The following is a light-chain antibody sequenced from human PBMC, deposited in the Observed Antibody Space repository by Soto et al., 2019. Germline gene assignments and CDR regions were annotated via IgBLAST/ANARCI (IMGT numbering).Light chain of an antibody. CDR2: DVS. Sequence: QSALTQPRSVSGSPGQSVTISCTGTSSDVGGSNYVSWYQHHPVQAPKLMIYDVSERHSGVPDRFSGSKSGNTASLTISGLQAEDESDYYFCSYAGSYTYVFGTGTKLTVL. V-gene: IGLV2-11*01. CDR3: CSYAGSYTYV. CDR1: SSDVGGSNY. J-gene: IGLJ1*01.